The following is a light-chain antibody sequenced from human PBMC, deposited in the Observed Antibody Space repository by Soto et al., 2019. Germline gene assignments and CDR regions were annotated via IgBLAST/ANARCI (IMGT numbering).Light chain of an antibody. Sequence: QSVLTQPPSASGTPGQRVTISCSGSSSNIGGNTVNWYRQLPGTAPKLLIYSNNQRPSGVPDRFSGSKSGTSASLAISGLQSEDEADYYCAAWDDSLNGRVFGGGTKLTVL. CDR1: SSNIGGNT. CDR3: AAWDDSLNGRV. CDR2: SNN. V-gene: IGLV1-44*01. J-gene: IGLJ3*02.